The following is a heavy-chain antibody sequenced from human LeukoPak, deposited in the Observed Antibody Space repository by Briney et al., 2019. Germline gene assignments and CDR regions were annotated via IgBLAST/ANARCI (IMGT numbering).Heavy chain of an antibody. CDR1: GFTFSDYY. Sequence: GGSLRLSCAASGFTFSDYYMSWIRQAPGKGLEGVSSISSSGSTIYYAHSVKGRFTIPRDNAKNSLYLQMNSLRAEDTAVYYCARAGGGPTTLYWYFDIWGRGTLVTVSS. V-gene: IGHV3-11*04. CDR2: ISSSGSTI. CDR3: ARAGGGPTTLYWYFDI. D-gene: IGHD1-7*01. J-gene: IGHJ2*01.